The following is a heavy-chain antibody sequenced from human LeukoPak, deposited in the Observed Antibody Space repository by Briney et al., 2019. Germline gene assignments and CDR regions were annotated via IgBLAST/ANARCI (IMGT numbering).Heavy chain of an antibody. Sequence: SETLSLTCAVYGGSFSGYYWSWIRQPPGKGLEWIGSIYYSASTYYNPSLKSRVTISVDTSKNQFSLKLSSVTASDTAVYYCAPNNGYSYGFDYWGQGTLVTVSS. J-gene: IGHJ4*02. D-gene: IGHD5-18*01. CDR3: APNNGYSYGFDY. V-gene: IGHV4-34*01. CDR1: GGSFSGYY. CDR2: IYYSAST.